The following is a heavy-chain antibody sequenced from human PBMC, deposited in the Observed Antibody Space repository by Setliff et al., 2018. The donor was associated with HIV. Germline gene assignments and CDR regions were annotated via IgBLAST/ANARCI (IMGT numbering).Heavy chain of an antibody. CDR1: GGTFSSYA. D-gene: IGHD3-22*01. Sequence: GASVKVSCKASGGTFSSYAISWVRQAPGQGLEWMGGIIPIFGTTNYAQKFQGRVTITTDESTTTAYMELSSLRSDDTAVYYCARGMDYYDTSGYYQYYFDYWGQGTLVTVSS. CDR2: IIPIFGTT. V-gene: IGHV1-69*05. J-gene: IGHJ4*02. CDR3: ARGMDYYDTSGYYQYYFDY.